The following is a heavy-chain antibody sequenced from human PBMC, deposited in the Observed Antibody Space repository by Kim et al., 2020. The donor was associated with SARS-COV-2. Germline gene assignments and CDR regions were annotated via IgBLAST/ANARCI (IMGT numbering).Heavy chain of an antibody. CDR2: IDPSDSYT. V-gene: IGHV5-10-1*01. CDR3: ARHPYSSGWYTPPYYYYGMDV. CDR1: GYSFTSYW. D-gene: IGHD6-19*01. J-gene: IGHJ6*02. Sequence: GESLKMSCKGSGYSFTSYWISWVRQMPGKGLEWMGRIDPSDSYTNYSPSFQGHVTISADKSISTAYLQWSSLKASDTAMYYCARHPYSSGWYTPPYYYYGMDVWGQGTTVTVSS.